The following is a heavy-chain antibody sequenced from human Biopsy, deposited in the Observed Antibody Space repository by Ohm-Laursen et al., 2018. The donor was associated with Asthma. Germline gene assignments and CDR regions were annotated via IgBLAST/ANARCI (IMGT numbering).Heavy chain of an antibody. Sequence: ASVKVSCKTSGYTFNSAGITWVRQAPGQGLEWMGWISVYNGNTKVAQKLQDRVTMITDTSTSTAYMELRNLRSDDTAVYYCARDGPELPTELDYWGPGTLVTVSS. CDR3: ARDGPELPTELDY. D-gene: IGHD1-14*01. V-gene: IGHV1-18*01. CDR1: GYTFNSAG. J-gene: IGHJ4*02. CDR2: ISVYNGNT.